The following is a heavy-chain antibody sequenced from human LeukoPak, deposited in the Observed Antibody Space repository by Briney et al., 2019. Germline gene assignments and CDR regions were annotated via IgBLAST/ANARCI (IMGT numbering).Heavy chain of an antibody. Sequence: PGGSLRLSCAASGFTFSNYAMSWVRQAPGKGLEWVSVISGSGGSTYYADSVKGRFTISRDNSKNTLYLQMNSLRAEDTAVYYCARDSRPIVVVITGDDAFDIWGQGTMVTVSS. CDR2: ISGSGGST. CDR3: ARDSRPIVVVITGDDAFDI. V-gene: IGHV3-23*01. CDR1: GFTFSNYA. D-gene: IGHD3-22*01. J-gene: IGHJ3*02.